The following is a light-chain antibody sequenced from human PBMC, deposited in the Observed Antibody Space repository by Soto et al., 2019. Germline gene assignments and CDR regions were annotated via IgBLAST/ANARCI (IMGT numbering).Light chain of an antibody. CDR1: SSDIGSYDY. CDR3: TSFATAYTHV. V-gene: IGLV2-14*03. J-gene: IGLJ1*01. Sequence: QSALTQPASVSGSPGQSITVSCTGTSSDIGSYDYVSWYQQHPGKVPKLIIYDVSNRPSGVSNRFSGSKSGNTASLTISGHQAEDEADYYCTSFATAYTHVFGSGTKVTVL. CDR2: DVS.